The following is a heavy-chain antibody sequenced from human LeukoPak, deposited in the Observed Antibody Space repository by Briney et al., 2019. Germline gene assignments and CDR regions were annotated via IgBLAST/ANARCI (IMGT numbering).Heavy chain of an antibody. CDR1: GFTFSSYG. CDR3: ARDLTAAAGTIYGMDV. Sequence: GGSLRLSCAASGFTFSSYGMHWVRQAPGKGLEWVAVISYDGSNKYYADSVKGRFTISRDKSKNTLYLQMNSLRAEDTAVYYCARDLTAAAGTIYGMDVWGQGTTVTVSS. CDR2: ISYDGSNK. J-gene: IGHJ6*02. D-gene: IGHD6-13*01. V-gene: IGHV3-30*03.